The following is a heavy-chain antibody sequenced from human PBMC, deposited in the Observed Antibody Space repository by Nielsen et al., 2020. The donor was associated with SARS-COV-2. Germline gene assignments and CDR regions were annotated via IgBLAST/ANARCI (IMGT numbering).Heavy chain of an antibody. D-gene: IGHD5-18*01. CDR3: ARWVHTAMVKYFDY. J-gene: IGHJ4*02. V-gene: IGHV3-7*03. CDR1: GFTFSSYW. Sequence: GGSLRLSCAASGFTFSSYWMSWVPQAPGKGLEWVANIKQDGSEKYYVDSVKGRFTISRDNAKNSLYLQMNSLRAEDTAVYYCARWVHTAMVKYFDYWGQGTLVTVSS. CDR2: IKQDGSEK.